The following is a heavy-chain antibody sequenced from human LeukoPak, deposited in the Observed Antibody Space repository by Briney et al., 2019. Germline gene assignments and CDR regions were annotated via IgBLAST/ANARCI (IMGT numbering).Heavy chain of an antibody. CDR1: GGTFRNYT. Sequence: AASVKVSCKASGGTFRNYTISWVRQAPGQGLDWMGRFIPIFGTTNYAQKFQGRVTITTDESTTTAYTELSSLRSEDTAVYYCATDGPSFYASSGGGLTWGQGTMVTVSS. J-gene: IGHJ3*01. D-gene: IGHD3-22*01. V-gene: IGHV1-69*05. CDR3: ATDGPSFYASSGGGLT. CDR2: FIPIFGTT.